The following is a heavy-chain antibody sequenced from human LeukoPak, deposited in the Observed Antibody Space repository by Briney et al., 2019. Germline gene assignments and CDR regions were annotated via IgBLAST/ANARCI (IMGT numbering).Heavy chain of an antibody. CDR1: GFIFSNAW. V-gene: IGHV3-15*01. J-gene: IGHJ4*02. CDR2: IKSKVNGETT. D-gene: IGHD2-21*02. CDR3: TICSGDCYSNY. Sequence: LGGSLRLSCAASGFIFSNAWMTWVRQAPGKGLEWVGRIKSKVNGETTDYAAPVKGRFTISRDDSKNTFYLQMNSLKIEDTAVYYCTICSGDCYSNYWGQGTLVTVSS.